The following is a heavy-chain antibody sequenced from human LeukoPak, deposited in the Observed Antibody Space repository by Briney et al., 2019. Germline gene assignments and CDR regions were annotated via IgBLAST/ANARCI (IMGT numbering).Heavy chain of an antibody. D-gene: IGHD5-24*01. Sequence: ASVKVSCKASGYTFTGYYMHWVRQAPGQGLEWMGRINPNSGGTNYAQKFQGRVTMTRDTSISTAYMELSRLRSDDTAVYYCAQRARDGYNLGFSYWGQGTLVTVSS. CDR1: GYTFTGYY. CDR2: INPNSGGT. J-gene: IGHJ4*02. CDR3: AQRARDGYNLGFSY. V-gene: IGHV1-2*06.